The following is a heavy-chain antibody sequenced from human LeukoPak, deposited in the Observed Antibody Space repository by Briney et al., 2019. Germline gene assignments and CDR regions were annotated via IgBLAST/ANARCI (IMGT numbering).Heavy chain of an antibody. CDR1: GGSFSGYY. D-gene: IGHD4-17*01. CDR3: ARGYGHQD. CDR2: INHSGST. Sequence: SETLSLTCAVYGGSFSGYYWSWIRQPPGKGLEWIGEINHSGSTNYNPSLKGRVTISVDTSKNQFSLKLSSVTAADTAVYYCARGYGHQDWGQGTLVTVSS. J-gene: IGHJ4*02. V-gene: IGHV4-34*01.